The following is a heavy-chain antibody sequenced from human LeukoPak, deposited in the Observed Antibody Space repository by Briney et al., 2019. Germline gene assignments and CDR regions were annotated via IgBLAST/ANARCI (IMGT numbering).Heavy chain of an antibody. CDR3: ARPLTDGAFDI. CDR2: IYYSGST. V-gene: IGHV4-59*01. Sequence: SETLSLTCTVSGGSISSYYWSWIRQPPGKGLEWIGYIYYSGSTNYNPSLKSRVTISVDTSKNQFSPKLSSVTAADTAVYYCARPLTDGAFDIWGQGTMVTVSS. CDR1: GGSISSYY. D-gene: IGHD3-16*01. J-gene: IGHJ3*02.